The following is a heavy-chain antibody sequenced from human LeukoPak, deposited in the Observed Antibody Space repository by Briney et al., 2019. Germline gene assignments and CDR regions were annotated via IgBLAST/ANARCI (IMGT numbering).Heavy chain of an antibody. CDR2: LYYSGST. CDR1: GGSISSASYF. CDR3: AKAGVRYSDSSALYAFDF. Sequence: PSETLSLTCTVSGGSISSASYFWGWIRQPPGKGLEWTGTLYYSGSTYYSASLKSRVTMSGDTSRNQFSLRLSSVNAADTAVYYCAKAGVRYSDSSALYAFDFWGPGAMVTVSS. V-gene: IGHV4-39*01. D-gene: IGHD3-22*01. J-gene: IGHJ3*01.